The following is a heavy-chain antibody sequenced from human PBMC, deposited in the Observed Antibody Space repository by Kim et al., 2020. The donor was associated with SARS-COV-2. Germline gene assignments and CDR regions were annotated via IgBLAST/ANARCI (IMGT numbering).Heavy chain of an antibody. CDR3: PRQARDIAVRFDCFDP. CDR1: GGSISSSSYY. D-gene: IGHD2-15*01. V-gene: IGHV4-39*01. CDR2: IYYSGST. Sequence: SETLSLTCTVSGGSISSSSYYWGWLRQPPGKGLEWIGSIYYSGSTYYNPTLQSRVTISVDTTKNQFSLNLSSVTAADTAVYYCPRQARDIAVRFDCFDP. J-gene: IGHJ5*02.